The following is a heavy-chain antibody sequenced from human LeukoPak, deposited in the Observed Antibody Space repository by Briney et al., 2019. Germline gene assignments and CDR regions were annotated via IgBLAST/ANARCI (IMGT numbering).Heavy chain of an antibody. CDR1: GFTFDDYA. J-gene: IGHJ4*02. V-gene: IGHV3-9*01. Sequence: GGSLRLSCAASGFTFDDYAMHWVRQAPGKGLEWVSGISWNSGSIGYADSVKGRFTISRDNAKNSLYLQMNSLSAEDTALYYCAKDSGGDRSGYFDYWGQGTLVTVSS. D-gene: IGHD2-21*01. CDR2: ISWNSGSI. CDR3: AKDSGGDRSGYFDY.